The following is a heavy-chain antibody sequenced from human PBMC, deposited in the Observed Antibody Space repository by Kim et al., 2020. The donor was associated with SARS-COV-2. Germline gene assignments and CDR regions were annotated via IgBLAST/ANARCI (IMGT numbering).Heavy chain of an antibody. CDR3: ATCGLESNRWFVAFDI. V-gene: IGHV3-23*01. CDR1: GFTLSSYA. J-gene: IGHJ3*02. D-gene: IGHD3-3*01. CDR2: ISSSGGTT. Sequence: GGSLRLSCAASGFTLSSYAMTWVRQAPGKGLEWVSAISSSGGTTYYADSVKGRFTISRDNSKNMLYLQMNSLRAEDTAVYYCATCGLESNRWFVAFDIWGQETLVTVSS.